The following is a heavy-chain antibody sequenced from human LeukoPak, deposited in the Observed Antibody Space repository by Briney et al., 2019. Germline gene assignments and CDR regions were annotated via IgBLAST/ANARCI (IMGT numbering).Heavy chain of an antibody. CDR1: GGSISSSSYY. CDR2: IYYSGST. J-gene: IGHJ2*01. CDR3: ARHRLEQWLIWYFDL. Sequence: SETLSLTCTVSGGSISSSSYYWGWIRQPPGKGLEWIGSIYYSGSTYYNPSLKSRVAISVDTSKNQFSLKLSSVTAADTAVYYCARHRLEQWLIWYFDLWGRGTLVTVSS. D-gene: IGHD6-19*01. V-gene: IGHV4-39*01.